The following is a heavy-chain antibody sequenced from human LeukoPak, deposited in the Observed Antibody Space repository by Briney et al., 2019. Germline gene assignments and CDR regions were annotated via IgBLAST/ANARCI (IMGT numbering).Heavy chain of an antibody. Sequence: PGGSLRLSCAASGFTFSDYYMSWIRQAPGKGLEWVSYISSSGSTIYYADSVKGRFTIFRDNAKNSLYLQMNSLRAEDTAVYYCARGPRDGYNPPHYWGQGTLVTVSS. CDR2: ISSSGSTI. CDR1: GFTFSDYY. CDR3: ARGPRDGYNPPHY. D-gene: IGHD5-12*01. V-gene: IGHV3-11*01. J-gene: IGHJ4*02.